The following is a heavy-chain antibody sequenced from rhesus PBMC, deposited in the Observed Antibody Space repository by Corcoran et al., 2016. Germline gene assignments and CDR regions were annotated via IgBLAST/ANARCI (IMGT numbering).Heavy chain of an antibody. J-gene: IGHJ6*01. CDR2: INPYNGNT. V-gene: IGHV1S2*01. D-gene: IGHD1-20*01. Sequence: QVQLVQSGAEVKKPGSSVKVSCKASGYTFTDYYMHWVRQAPRQGLEWMRWINPYNGNTKYAQKFQGRVTMTRDTSTSTAYMELSSLRSEDTAVYYCARDQGLGAGTYAPLSAFDFWGQGVVVPVSP. CDR3: ARDQGLGAGTYAPLSAFDF. CDR1: GYTFTDYY.